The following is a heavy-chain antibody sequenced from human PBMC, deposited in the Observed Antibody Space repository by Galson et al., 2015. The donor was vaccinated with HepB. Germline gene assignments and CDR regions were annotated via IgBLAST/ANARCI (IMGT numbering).Heavy chain of an antibody. J-gene: IGHJ4*02. CDR3: TTYDLSGYDYSFDY. CDR2: IKSKTDGGTT. D-gene: IGHD5-12*01. CDR1: GFTFSNAW. Sequence: SLRLSCAASGFTFSNAWMSWVRQAPGKGLEWVGRIKSKTDGGTTDYAAPVKGRFTISRDDSKNTLYLQMNSLKTEDTAVYYCTTYDLSGYDYSFDYWGQGTLVTVSS. V-gene: IGHV3-15*01.